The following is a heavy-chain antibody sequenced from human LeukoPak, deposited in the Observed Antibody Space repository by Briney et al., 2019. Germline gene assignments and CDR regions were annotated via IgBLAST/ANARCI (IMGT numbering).Heavy chain of an antibody. Sequence: SETLSLTCAVYGGSFSGYYWSWIRQPPGKGLEWIGEINDRGRTTYNPSLKSRVTISVDTSKSQFSVKLSSVTAAYTAVYYCARGQISSQRAALGRSGSYYKAGSPGAAVFVPWGQGTLVTVSS. D-gene: IGHD3-10*01. CDR1: GGSFSGYY. J-gene: IGHJ5*02. CDR3: ARGQISSQRAALGRSGSYYKAGSPGAAVFVP. CDR2: INDRGRT. V-gene: IGHV4-34*01.